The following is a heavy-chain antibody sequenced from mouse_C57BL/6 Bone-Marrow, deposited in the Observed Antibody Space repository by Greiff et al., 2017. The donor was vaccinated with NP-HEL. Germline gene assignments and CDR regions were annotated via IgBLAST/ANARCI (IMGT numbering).Heavy chain of an antibody. CDR3: TTLDPYFDV. V-gene: IGHV14-4*01. CDR1: GFNIKDDY. CDR2: IDPENGDT. J-gene: IGHJ1*03. Sequence: VQLKESGAELVRPGASVKLSCTASGFNIKDDYMHWVKQRPEQGLEWIGWIDPENGDTEYAPKFQGKATITADTSSNTAYLQLSSLTSEDTAVYYCTTLDPYFDVWGTGTTVTVSS.